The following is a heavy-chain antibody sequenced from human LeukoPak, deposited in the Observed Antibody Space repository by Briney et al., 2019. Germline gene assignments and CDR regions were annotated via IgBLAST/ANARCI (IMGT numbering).Heavy chain of an antibody. V-gene: IGHV3-20*04. J-gene: IGHJ4*02. CDR2: LNWNGGST. CDR3: ARLRGYDFWSGFEY. Sequence: PGGSLRLSCAASGFTFDDYGMSWVRHAPGKGLEWVSGLNWNGGSTGYADSVKGRFTISRDNAKNSLYLQMNSLRAEDTALYYCARLRGYDFWSGFEYWGQGTLVTVSS. D-gene: IGHD3-3*01. CDR1: GFTFDDYG.